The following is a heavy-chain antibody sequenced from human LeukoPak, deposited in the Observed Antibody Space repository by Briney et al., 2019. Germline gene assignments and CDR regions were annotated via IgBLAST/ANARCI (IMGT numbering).Heavy chain of an antibody. CDR2: MQSTGNS. CDR1: GGSISTYH. J-gene: IGHJ4*02. D-gene: IGHD5-18*01. V-gene: IGHV4-59*01. CDR3: ARDKQHSYGRYFDH. Sequence: SETLSLTCTVSGGSISTYHWNWIRKSPGKGLEWIAYMQSTGNSNYNPSLKSRVTMSVDMSRNQIVLNLSSVTAADTAVYFCARDKQHSYGRYFDHWGQGTLVTVSS.